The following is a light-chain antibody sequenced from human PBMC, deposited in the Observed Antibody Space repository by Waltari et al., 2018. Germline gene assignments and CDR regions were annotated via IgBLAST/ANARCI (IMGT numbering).Light chain of an antibody. CDR3: QQYDVYST. CDR1: QRVNNY. V-gene: IGKV1-5*03. J-gene: IGKJ1*01. Sequence: DIQMTQTPSVLSTSVGERVTITCRASQRVNNYLAWYQHKPGKAPELLIYEASSLQSGVPPRFSGSGSGTEFTLTITNLQPEDFVTYYCQQYDVYSTFGQGTQVE. CDR2: EAS.